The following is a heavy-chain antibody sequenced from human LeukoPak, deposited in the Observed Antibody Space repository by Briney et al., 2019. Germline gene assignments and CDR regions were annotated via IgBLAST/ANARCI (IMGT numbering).Heavy chain of an antibody. CDR3: ARAMNVYSNRDGPFLNWFDP. D-gene: IGHD4-11*01. V-gene: IGHV3-48*02. Sequence: PGGSLRLSCAASGFTFSSYSMNWVRQAPGKGLEWVSYISSSSSTIYYADSVKGRFTISRDNAKNSLYLQMNSLRDEDTAVYYCARAMNVYSNRDGPFLNWFDPWGQGTLVTVSS. CDR2: ISSSSSTI. J-gene: IGHJ5*02. CDR1: GFTFSSYS.